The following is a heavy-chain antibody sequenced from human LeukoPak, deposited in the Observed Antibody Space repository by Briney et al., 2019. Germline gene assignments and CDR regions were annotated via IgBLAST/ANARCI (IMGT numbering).Heavy chain of an antibody. V-gene: IGHV3-7*05. Sequence: GGSLRLSCAASGFTFSSYWMSWVRQAPGKGLEWVANIKQDGSDKYYVDSVKGRFTISRDNAKNSRYLQMNSLRAEDTAVYYCARSLGYCSAGSCFPFDYWGQGTLVTVSS. CDR2: IKQDGSDK. D-gene: IGHD2-15*01. CDR3: ARSLGYCSAGSCFPFDY. CDR1: GFTFSSYW. J-gene: IGHJ4*02.